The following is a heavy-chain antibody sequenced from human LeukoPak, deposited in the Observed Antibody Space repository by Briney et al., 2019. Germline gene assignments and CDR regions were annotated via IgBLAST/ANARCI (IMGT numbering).Heavy chain of an antibody. CDR3: ARADRSGYFGNVVAFDI. CDR2: IHISGST. J-gene: IGHJ3*02. Sequence: SQSLSLTCTVSGGSINSGSYSWTWIRQPAGKGLEWIGRIHISGSTDYTPSLKSRVTISVDTSKNQFSLKLSSVTAADTAVYYCARADRSGYFGNVVAFDIWGQGTMVTVSS. CDR1: GGSINSGSYS. V-gene: IGHV4-61*02. D-gene: IGHD3-22*01.